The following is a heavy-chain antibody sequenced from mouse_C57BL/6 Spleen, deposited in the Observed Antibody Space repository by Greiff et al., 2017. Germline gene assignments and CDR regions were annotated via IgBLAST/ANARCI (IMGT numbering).Heavy chain of an antibody. CDR1: GYTFTSYW. CDR2: IDPSDSYT. CDR3: ARSGDSSGYGGFAY. D-gene: IGHD3-2*02. J-gene: IGHJ3*01. Sequence: QVQLQQPGAELVLPGASVKLSCKASGYTFTSYWMHWVKQRPGQGLEWIGVIDPSDSYTNYNQKFKGKSTLTVDKSSSTAYMQLISRTSEDSAVYYCARSGDSSGYGGFAYWGQGTLVTVSA. V-gene: IGHV1-69*01.